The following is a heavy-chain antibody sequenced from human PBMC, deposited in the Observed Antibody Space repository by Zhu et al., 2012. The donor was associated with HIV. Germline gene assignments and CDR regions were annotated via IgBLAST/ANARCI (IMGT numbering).Heavy chain of an antibody. Sequence: QVQLQESGSGLVKPSQTLSLTCAVSGGSISSGGYSWSWIRQPPGKGLEWIGYIYHSGSTYYNPSLKSRVTISVDRSKNQFSLKLSSVTAADTAVYYCARVRGSGXNEVVPTPWGQGTLVHRLL. V-gene: IGHV4-30-2*01. CDR2: IYHSGST. D-gene: IGHD3-10*01. J-gene: IGHJ5*02. CDR3: ARVRGSGXNEVVPTP. CDR1: GGSISSGGYS.